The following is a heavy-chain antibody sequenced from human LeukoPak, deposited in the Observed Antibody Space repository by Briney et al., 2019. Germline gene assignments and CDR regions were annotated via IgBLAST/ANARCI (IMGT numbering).Heavy chain of an antibody. CDR1: VYTFSSHG. D-gene: IGHD1-7*01. CDR3: AGAQRWNSFDY. J-gene: IGHJ4*02. Sequence: ASVTVSCMPSVYTFSSHGVSWVRQAPGQGLEWMGGITPIFGTTNYAQKFQGRVRFTADTSTTTAYMEVTSLRSEDTAIYYCAGAQRWNSFDYWGQGTLVTVSS. CDR2: ITPIFGTT. V-gene: IGHV1-69*06.